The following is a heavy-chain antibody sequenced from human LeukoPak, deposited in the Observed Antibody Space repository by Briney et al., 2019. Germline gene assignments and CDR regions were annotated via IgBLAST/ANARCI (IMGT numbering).Heavy chain of an antibody. J-gene: IGHJ5*02. Sequence: GGSLKLSCTASGFAYRGYAVHWVRQSSEKGLEWVGHIDKERQLYATATAYAASVEGRFPISREDSKNTAYLQMNSLKTEDTALYFCTRDSGTYNWLDPWGKGPLVTVPS. V-gene: IGHV3-73*01. CDR1: GFAYRGYA. D-gene: IGHD1-26*01. CDR3: TRDSGTYNWLDP. CDR2: IDKERQLYATAT.